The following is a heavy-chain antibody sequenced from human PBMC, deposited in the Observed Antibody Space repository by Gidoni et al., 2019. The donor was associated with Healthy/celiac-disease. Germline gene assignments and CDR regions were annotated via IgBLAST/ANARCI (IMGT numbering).Heavy chain of an antibody. V-gene: IGHV3-23*01. CDR3: AKGGCSGGSCYPGGWFDP. D-gene: IGHD2-15*01. CDR1: GFTFSSYA. CDR2: ISGSGGST. J-gene: IGHJ5*02. Sequence: EVQLLESGGGLVQPGGSLRLSCAASGFTFSSYALSWVRQAPGKGLEWVSAISGSGGSTYYADSVKGRFTISRDNSKNTLYLQMNSLRAEDTAVYYCAKGGCSGGSCYPGGWFDPWGQGTLVTVSS.